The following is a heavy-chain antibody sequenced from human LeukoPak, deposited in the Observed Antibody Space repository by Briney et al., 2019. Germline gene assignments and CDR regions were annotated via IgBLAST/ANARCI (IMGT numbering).Heavy chain of an antibody. J-gene: IGHJ4*02. Sequence: SETLSLTCTVSGGSISSSSYYWGWIRQPPGKGLGWIGSIYYSGSTYYNPSLKSRVTISVDTSKNQFSLKLSSVTAADTAVYYCARKGRYYYDSSGYWSDYWGQGTLVTVSS. CDR2: IYYSGST. V-gene: IGHV4-39*07. CDR3: ARKGRYYYDSSGYWSDY. CDR1: GGSISSSSYY. D-gene: IGHD3-22*01.